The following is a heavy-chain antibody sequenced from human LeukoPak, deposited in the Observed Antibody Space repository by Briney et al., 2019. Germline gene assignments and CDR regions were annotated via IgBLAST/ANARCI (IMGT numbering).Heavy chain of an antibody. CDR2: INHSGST. CDR1: GGSFSGYY. CDR3: ASGSYCSSTSCYPEH. Sequence: PSETLSLTCAVYGGSFSGYYWSWIRQPPGKGLEWIGEINHSGSTNYNPSLKSRVTISVDTSKNQFSLKLSSVTAADTAVYYCASGSYCSSTSCYPEHWGQAPWSPSPQ. D-gene: IGHD2-2*01. J-gene: IGHJ1*01. V-gene: IGHV4-34*01.